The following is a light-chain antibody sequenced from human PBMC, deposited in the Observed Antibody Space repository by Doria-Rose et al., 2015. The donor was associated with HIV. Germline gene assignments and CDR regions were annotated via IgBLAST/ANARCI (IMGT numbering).Light chain of an antibody. CDR3: HQYGTSWT. J-gene: IGKJ1*01. CDR2: DGS. Sequence: EIVLTQSPGTLPLSPGERATLSCRASQRFSSTYLAWYQQQPGQALSLLIYDGSTRATGIPDRFSASGSGTDFTPTINRLEPEDFALYYCHQYGTSWTFGQGTKVEI. V-gene: IGKV3-20*01. CDR1: QRFSSTY.